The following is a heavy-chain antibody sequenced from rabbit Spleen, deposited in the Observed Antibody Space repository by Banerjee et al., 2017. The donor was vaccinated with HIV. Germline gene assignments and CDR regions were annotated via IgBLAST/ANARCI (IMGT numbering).Heavy chain of an antibody. CDR1: GFSFNDRDV. V-gene: IGHV1S45*01. J-gene: IGHJ4*01. D-gene: IGHD1-1*01. CDR3: ARDLVGVIGWNFYL. CDR2: INASTGKP. Sequence: QEQLVESGGGLVQPEGSLTLTCKASGFSFNDRDVMCWARQAPGKGLEWIACINASTGKPVYATWASGRFTISRTSSTTVTLRMTSLTAADRATYFCARDLVGVIGWNFYLWGPGTLVTVS.